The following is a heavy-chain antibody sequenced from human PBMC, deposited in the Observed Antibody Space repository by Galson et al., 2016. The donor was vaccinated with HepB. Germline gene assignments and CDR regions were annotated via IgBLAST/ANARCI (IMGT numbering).Heavy chain of an antibody. D-gene: IGHD5-12*01. CDR1: GYIFEDYT. J-gene: IGHJ4*02. CDR3: TKGYDGPKGVGGSN. CDR2: IGGKATSYAT. V-gene: IGHV3-73*01. Sequence: SLRLSCAGSGYIFEDYTVGWVRQASGEGLEWIGRIGGKATSYATAYGPSVKGRFTISRDDSKNMAYLQMNSLITEDTALYYCTKGYDGPKGVGGSNWGQGSLVTVSS.